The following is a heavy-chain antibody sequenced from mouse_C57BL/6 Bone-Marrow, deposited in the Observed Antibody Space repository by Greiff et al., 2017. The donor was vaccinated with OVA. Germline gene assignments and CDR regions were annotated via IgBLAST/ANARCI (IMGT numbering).Heavy chain of an antibody. D-gene: IGHD2-13*01. CDR2: IDPETGGT. CDR1: GYPFTDYE. V-gene: IGHV1-15*01. Sequence: VQVVESGAELVRPGASVTLSCKASGYPFTDYEMHWVKQTPVHGLEWIGAIDPETGGTAYNQKFKGKAILTAAKSSSTAYMELRRLPSEDSDVYDGTCGYSDYYAMDYWGQGTSVTVSS. J-gene: IGHJ4*01. CDR3: TCGYSDYYAMDY.